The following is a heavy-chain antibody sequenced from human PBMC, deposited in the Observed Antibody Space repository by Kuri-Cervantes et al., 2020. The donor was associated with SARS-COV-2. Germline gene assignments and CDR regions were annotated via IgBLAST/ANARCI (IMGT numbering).Heavy chain of an antibody. CDR1: GYSISSGYY. D-gene: IGHD3-22*01. V-gene: IGHV4-38-2*02. J-gene: IGHJ4*02. CDR3: ARDLNYFDTSGQVGY. CDR2: IYHSGTT. Sequence: SETLSLTCTVSGYSISSGYYWGWIRQPPGKGLEWIGTIYHSGTTYYNSSLKSRLTMSVDTPKNQFSLKLSSVTAADTAVYYCARDLNYFDTSGQVGYWGQGTLVTVSS.